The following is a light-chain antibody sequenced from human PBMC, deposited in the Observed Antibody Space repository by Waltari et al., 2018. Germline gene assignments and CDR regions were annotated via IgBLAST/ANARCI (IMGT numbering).Light chain of an antibody. CDR1: SSNIGSKS. Sequence: QSVLTQPPSASGTPGQRVSISCSGSSSNIGSKSVNWYQQVPGTAPKLLFYSTTPRPSGVPDRFSGSKSGTSASRAISGLQSEDEADYYCATWDDSLNGLFGGGTKLTVL. CDR2: STT. CDR3: ATWDDSLNGL. V-gene: IGLV1-44*01. J-gene: IGLJ2*01.